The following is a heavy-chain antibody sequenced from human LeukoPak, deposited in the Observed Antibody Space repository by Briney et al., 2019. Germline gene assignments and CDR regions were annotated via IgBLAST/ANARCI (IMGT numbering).Heavy chain of an antibody. Sequence: GGSLRLSCAASGCTFSSYSMNWVRQAPGKGLEWVSSISSSSSYIYYADSLKGRFTISRDNAKNSLYLQMNSLRAEDTAVYYCARFGEGNYYDSSGIDYWGQGTLVTVSS. CDR1: GCTFSSYS. V-gene: IGHV3-21*01. CDR2: ISSSSSYI. D-gene: IGHD3-22*01. CDR3: ARFGEGNYYDSSGIDY. J-gene: IGHJ4*02.